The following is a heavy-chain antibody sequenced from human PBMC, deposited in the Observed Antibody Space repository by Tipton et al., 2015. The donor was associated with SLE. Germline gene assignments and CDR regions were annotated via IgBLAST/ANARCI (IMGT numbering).Heavy chain of an antibody. J-gene: IGHJ4*02. V-gene: IGHV1-69*13. Sequence: QSGPEVKKPGSSVKVSCKASGGTFTSYAMNWVRQAPGQGLEWMGGIIPIFGTANYAQKFQGRVTITADESTSTAYMELSSLRSEDTAVYYCAVRGDGMSGYEGAWGQGTLVTVSS. CDR2: IIPIFGTA. CDR1: GGTFTSYA. CDR3: AVRGDGMSGYEGA. D-gene: IGHD5-12*01.